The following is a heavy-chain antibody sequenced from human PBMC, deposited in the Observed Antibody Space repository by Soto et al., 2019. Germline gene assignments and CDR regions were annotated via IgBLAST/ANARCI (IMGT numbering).Heavy chain of an antibody. D-gene: IGHD1-7*01. Sequence: GGSLRLSCAASGFTFSSCGMHWVRQAPGKGLEWVAVISYDGSNKYYADSVKGRFTISRDNSKNTLYLQMNSLRAEDTAVYYCAKEGNWNYVDYYYYYGMDVWGQGTTVTVSS. CDR2: ISYDGSNK. J-gene: IGHJ6*02. CDR1: GFTFSSCG. CDR3: AKEGNWNYVDYYYYYGMDV. V-gene: IGHV3-30*18.